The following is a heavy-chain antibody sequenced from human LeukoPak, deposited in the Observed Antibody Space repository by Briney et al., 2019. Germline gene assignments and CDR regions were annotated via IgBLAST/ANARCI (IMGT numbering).Heavy chain of an antibody. Sequence: SETLSLTRAVSSYSIISGFYWGCIRQSPGKGLEWVGSIFHSGNSYYNPSLKSRLTMSVDTSKNQFSLKLTSVTAADTALYYCARVTYVDDMLFQYFDYWGQGILVTVSS. CDR1: SYSIISGFY. J-gene: IGHJ4*02. CDR3: ARVTYVDDMLFQYFDY. V-gene: IGHV4-38-2*01. CDR2: IFHSGNS. D-gene: IGHD4-17*01.